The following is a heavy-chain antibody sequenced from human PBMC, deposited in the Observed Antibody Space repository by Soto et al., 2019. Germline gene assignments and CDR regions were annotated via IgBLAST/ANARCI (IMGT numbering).Heavy chain of an antibody. J-gene: IGHJ4*02. CDR2: ISYDGSNK. Sequence: QVQLVESGGGVVQPGRSLRLSCAASGFTFSSYAMHWVRQAPGKGLEWVAVISYDGSNKYYANSVKGRFTISRDNSKNTLYLQMNSLRAEDTAVYYCARVARDHSSGWYADFDYWGQGTLVTVSS. V-gene: IGHV3-30-3*01. D-gene: IGHD6-19*01. CDR3: ARVARDHSSGWYADFDY. CDR1: GFTFSSYA.